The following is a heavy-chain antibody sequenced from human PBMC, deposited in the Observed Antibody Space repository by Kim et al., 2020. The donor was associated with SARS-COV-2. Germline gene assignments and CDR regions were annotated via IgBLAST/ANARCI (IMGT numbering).Heavy chain of an antibody. CDR3: TGVLDFDY. CDR1: GFTFSAYW. Sequence: GGSLRLSCAASGFTFSAYWMHWVRQAPGKGLVWVSHINSDGSSTTYADSMRGRFTISRDNAKNTLYLQMNSLRAEDTAVYYCTGVLDFDYWGQGTQVTVSS. CDR2: INSDGSST. J-gene: IGHJ4*02. V-gene: IGHV3-74*01. D-gene: IGHD7-27*01.